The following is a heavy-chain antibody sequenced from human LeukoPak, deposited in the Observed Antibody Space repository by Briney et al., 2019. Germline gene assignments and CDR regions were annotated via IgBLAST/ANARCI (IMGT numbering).Heavy chain of an antibody. CDR3: ARVGGQQKEEIKDDY. CDR2: ISAYNGNT. Sequence: ASVKVSCKASGYTFTSYGISWVRQAPGQGLEWMGWISAYNGNTNYAQKLQGRATMTTDTSTSTAYMELRSLRSDDTAVYYCARVGGQQKEEIKDDYWGQGTLVTVSS. D-gene: IGHD5-24*01. V-gene: IGHV1-18*01. J-gene: IGHJ4*02. CDR1: GYTFTSYG.